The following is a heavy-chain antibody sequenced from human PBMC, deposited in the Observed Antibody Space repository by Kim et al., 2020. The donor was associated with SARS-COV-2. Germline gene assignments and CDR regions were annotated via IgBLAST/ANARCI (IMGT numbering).Heavy chain of an antibody. CDR3: AKDGVKIVPKYYFDY. Sequence: DSVKGRVTTSRDNAKNSLYLQMNRLRAEDTALYYCAKDGVKIVPKYYFDYWGQGTLVTVSS. J-gene: IGHJ4*02. D-gene: IGHD2-2*01. V-gene: IGHV3-9*01.